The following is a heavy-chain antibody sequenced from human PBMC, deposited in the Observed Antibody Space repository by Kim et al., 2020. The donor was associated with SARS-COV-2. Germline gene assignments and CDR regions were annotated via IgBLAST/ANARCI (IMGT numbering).Heavy chain of an antibody. CDR2: ISGSGGST. D-gene: IGHD3-3*01. CDR3: AHTRIRFLEWLLNDRDAFDI. V-gene: IGHV3-23*01. J-gene: IGHJ3*02. CDR1: GFTFSSYA. Sequence: GGSLRLSCAASGFTFSSYAMSWVRQAPGKGLEWVSAISGSGGSTYYADSVKGRFTISRDNSKNTLYLQMNSLRAEDTAVYYCAHTRIRFLEWLLNDRDAFDIWGQGTMVTVSS.